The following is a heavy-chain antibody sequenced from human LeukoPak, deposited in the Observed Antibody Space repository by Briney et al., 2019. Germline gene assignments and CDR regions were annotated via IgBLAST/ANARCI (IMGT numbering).Heavy chain of an antibody. J-gene: IGHJ4*02. CDR3: ARMGDCSGGSCYTLATIYFDY. V-gene: IGHV1-18*04. Sequence: ASVKVSCKASGYTFTSYYMHWVRQAPGQGLEWMGWISVYNGNTNYAQKLQGRVTMTTDTSTSTAYMELRSLRSDDTAVYYCARMGDCSGGSCYTLATIYFDYWGQGTLVTVSS. CDR2: ISVYNGNT. CDR1: GYTFTSYY. D-gene: IGHD2-15*01.